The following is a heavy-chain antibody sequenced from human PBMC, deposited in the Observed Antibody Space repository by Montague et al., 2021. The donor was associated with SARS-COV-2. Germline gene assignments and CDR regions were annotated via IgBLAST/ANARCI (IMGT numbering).Heavy chain of an antibody. CDR1: GFSLSTPNVG. J-gene: IGHJ4*02. V-gene: IGHV2-5*01. CDR2: IYSNGDK. D-gene: IGHD3-9*01. CDR3: AHLIRYYDIFTGIPFDD. Sequence: PALVKPTQTPTLTCTFSGFSLSTPNVGVAWIRQPPGKALEWLAVIYSNGDKRYSPSLQRRLTITKDTSRNQVVVSLTNVDPLDTATYYCAHLIRYYDIFTGIPFDDWGQGTPVTVSS.